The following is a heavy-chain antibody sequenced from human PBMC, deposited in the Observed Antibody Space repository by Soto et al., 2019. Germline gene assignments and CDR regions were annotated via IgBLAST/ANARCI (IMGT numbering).Heavy chain of an antibody. Sequence: SETLSLTCAVSGGSISSGGYSWSWIRQPPGKGLEWIGYMYHSGSTYYNPSLKSRVTISVDTSKNQFSLKLSSVTAADTAVYYCANTYYYGSGSYPYFDYWGQGTLVTVSS. CDR2: MYHSGST. V-gene: IGHV4-30-2*03. CDR3: ANTYYYGSGSYPYFDY. J-gene: IGHJ4*02. D-gene: IGHD3-10*01. CDR1: GGSISSGGYS.